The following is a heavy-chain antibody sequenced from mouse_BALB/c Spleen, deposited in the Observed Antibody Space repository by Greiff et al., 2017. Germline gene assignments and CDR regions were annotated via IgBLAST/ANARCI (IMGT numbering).Heavy chain of an antibody. CDR2: IYWDDDK. CDR1: GFSLSTSGMG. CDR3: ARSRGGPWFAY. V-gene: IGHV8-12*01. Sequence: QVTLKESGPGILQPSQTLSLTCSFSGFSLSTSGMGVSWIRQPSGKGLEWLAHIYWDDDKRYNPSLKSRLTISKDTSRNQVFLKITSVDTADTATYYCARSRGGPWFAYWGQGTLVTVSA. J-gene: IGHJ3*01.